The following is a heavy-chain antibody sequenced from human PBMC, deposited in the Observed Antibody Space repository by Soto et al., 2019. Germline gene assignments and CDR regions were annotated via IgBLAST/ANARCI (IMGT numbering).Heavy chain of an antibody. J-gene: IGHJ6*02. CDR2: IYHSGST. CDR3: ARDRRITIFGVVIITPKAPSYYYGMDV. CDR1: GGCISSSKW. V-gene: IGHV4-4*02. Sequence: PXATLSLPCAVCGGCISSSKWWSWFRQPPGKGLEWIGEIYHSGSTNYNPSLKSRVTISVDKSKNQFSLKLSSVTAADTAVYYCARDRRITIFGVVIITPKAPSYYYGMDVCGQGTTVTVS. D-gene: IGHD3-3*01.